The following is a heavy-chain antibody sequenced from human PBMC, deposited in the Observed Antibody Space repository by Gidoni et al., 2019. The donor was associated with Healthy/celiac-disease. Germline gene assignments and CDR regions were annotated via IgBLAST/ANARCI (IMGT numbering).Heavy chain of an antibody. CDR2: FDPEDGET. J-gene: IGHJ5*02. V-gene: IGHV1-24*01. D-gene: IGHD2-15*01. CDR3: ATGSGGVVAATRGVWFDP. Sequence: LEWMGGFDPEDGETIYAQKFQGRVTMTEDTSTDTAYMELSSLRSEDTAVYYCATGSGGVVAATRGVWFDPWGQGTLVTVSS.